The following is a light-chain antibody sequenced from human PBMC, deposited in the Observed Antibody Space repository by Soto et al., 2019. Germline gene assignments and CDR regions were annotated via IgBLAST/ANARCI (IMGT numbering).Light chain of an antibody. V-gene: IGKV3-11*01. J-gene: IGKJ4*01. CDR3: QQRSNWPPGLA. Sequence: EIVLTQSPATLSLSPGERATLSCRASQSVSSSLAWYQQKPGQAPRHLIYDASNRATGIPARFSGSGSGTDFTLTISSLEPEDFAVDYCQQRSNWPPGLAFGGGTKVEIK. CDR2: DAS. CDR1: QSVSSS.